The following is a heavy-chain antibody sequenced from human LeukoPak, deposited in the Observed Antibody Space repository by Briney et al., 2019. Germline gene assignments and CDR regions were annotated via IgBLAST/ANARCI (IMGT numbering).Heavy chain of an antibody. J-gene: IGHJ4*02. V-gene: IGHV3-15*01. CDR3: TTAPEGYCSSATCYSYFDY. CDR2: IYSKSDGGTI. D-gene: IGHD2-2*02. Sequence: GGSLRLSCAASGFTFSNAWMSWVRQAPGKGLEWVGRIYSKSDGGTIDYVAPVKGRFTISRDDSKNTLYLEMNSLKTEDTAIYYCTTAPEGYCSSATCYSYFDYWGQGALVTVSS. CDR1: GFTFSNAW.